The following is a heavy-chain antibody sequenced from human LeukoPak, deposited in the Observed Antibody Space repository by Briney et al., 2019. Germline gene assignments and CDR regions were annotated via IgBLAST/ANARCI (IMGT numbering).Heavy chain of an antibody. CDR2: INPNSGGT. V-gene: IGHV1-2*02. J-gene: IGHJ4*02. D-gene: IGHD2-2*01. CDR3: ARDLPIVVPAANGFDY. CDR1: GYTFTGYY. Sequence: ASVKVSCKASGYTFTGYYMHWVRQAPGQGLEWMGWINPNSGGTNYAQKFQGRVTMTRDTSISTAYMELSRLRSDDTAVYYCARDLPIVVPAANGFDYWGQGTLVIVSS.